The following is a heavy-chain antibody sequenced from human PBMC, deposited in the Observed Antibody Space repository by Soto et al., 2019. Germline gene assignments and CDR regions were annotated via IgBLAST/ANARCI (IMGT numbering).Heavy chain of an antibody. CDR1: GFTFISYA. J-gene: IGHJ4*01. CDR2: ISDSGAIT. V-gene: IGHV3-23*01. CDR3: AGPDRDGYNYDY. Sequence: RVLRLSCAASGFTFISYAMNWVRQAQGKGLEWVSGISDSGAITYYADSVKGRFTISRDNSKNTLFLHMNSLRTEDTAVYFCAGPDRDGYNYDYWGQGTLVTVSS. D-gene: IGHD5-12*01.